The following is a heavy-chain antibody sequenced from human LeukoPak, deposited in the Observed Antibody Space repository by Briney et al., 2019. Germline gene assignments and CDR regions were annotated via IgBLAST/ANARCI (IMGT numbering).Heavy chain of an antibody. Sequence: PSETLSLTCTVSGGSISSYYWSWIRQPAGKGLEWIGRIYTSGSTNYNPSLKSRVTMSVDTSKNQFSLKLSSVTAADTAVYYCAREGSDYYGSGSYYRSYYYYMDVWGKGTTVTVSS. CDR2: IYTSGST. CDR1: GGSISSYY. V-gene: IGHV4-4*07. D-gene: IGHD3-10*01. CDR3: AREGSDYYGSGSYYRSYYYYMDV. J-gene: IGHJ6*03.